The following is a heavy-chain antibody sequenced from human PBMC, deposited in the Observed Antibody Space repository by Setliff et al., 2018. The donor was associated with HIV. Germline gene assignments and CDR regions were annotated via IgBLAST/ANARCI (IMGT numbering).Heavy chain of an antibody. Sequence: SETLSLTCTISGVSISSSSFYWGWIRQSPGKGLEWIGNINYSGRTYYNPSLKSRVTMSVDTSKNQFSLSLNYVTVADTAVFFCARRRIAAVFDFWGQGILVTVSS. V-gene: IGHV4-39*07. CDR1: GVSISSSSFY. CDR2: INYSGRT. J-gene: IGHJ4*02. D-gene: IGHD6-13*01. CDR3: ARRRIAAVFDF.